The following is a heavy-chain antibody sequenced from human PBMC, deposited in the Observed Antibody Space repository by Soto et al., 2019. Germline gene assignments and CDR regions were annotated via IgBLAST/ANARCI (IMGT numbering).Heavy chain of an antibody. V-gene: IGHV4-31*03. Sequence: SETLSLTCTVSGGSISSGGYYWSWIRQHPGKGLEWIGYIYYSGSTYYNPSLKSRVTISVDTSKNQFSLKLSSVTAADTAVYYCARDWVAVAGTTRFDYWGQGTLVTVSS. D-gene: IGHD6-19*01. J-gene: IGHJ4*02. CDR3: ARDWVAVAGTTRFDY. CDR1: GGSISSGGYY. CDR2: IYYSGST.